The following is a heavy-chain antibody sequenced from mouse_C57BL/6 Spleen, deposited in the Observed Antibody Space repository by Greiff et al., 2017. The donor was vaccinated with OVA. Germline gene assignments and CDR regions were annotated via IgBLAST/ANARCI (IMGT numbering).Heavy chain of an antibody. CDR2: ISYDGSN. J-gene: IGHJ4*01. CDR3: ARGDTTVGDYAMDY. Sequence: ESGPGLVKPSQSLSLTCSVTGYSITSGYYWNWIRQFPGNKLEWMGYISYDGSNNYNPSLKNRISITRDTSKNQFFLKLNSVTTEDTATYYCARGDTTVGDYAMDYWGQGTSVTVSS. CDR1: GYSITSGYY. V-gene: IGHV3-6*01. D-gene: IGHD1-1*01.